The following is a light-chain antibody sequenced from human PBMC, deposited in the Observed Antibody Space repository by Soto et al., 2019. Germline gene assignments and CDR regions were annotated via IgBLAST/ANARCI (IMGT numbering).Light chain of an antibody. Sequence: QSALTQPASVSGSPGQSITISCTGTSSDVGGHNFVSWYQHHPGKAPKLMIYEVTHRPSGISDRFSGSKSGNTASLTISGLQAEDEADYYCNSYTSTFTWVFGGRTKLTVL. CDR1: SSDVGGHNF. CDR2: EVT. V-gene: IGLV2-14*01. J-gene: IGLJ3*02. CDR3: NSYTSTFTWV.